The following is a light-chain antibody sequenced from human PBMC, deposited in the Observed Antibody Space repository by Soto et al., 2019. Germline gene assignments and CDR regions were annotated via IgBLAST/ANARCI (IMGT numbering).Light chain of an antibody. Sequence: EIVLTQSPGTLSLSPWEIATLSCRASESVSTSYLAWYQQKPGQAPRLLIYGASGRDTGIPDRFSVSASGIDFTLTIRRLEPEDFAVYYCQHYGTSALFGPGTKVDIK. CDR3: QHYGTSAL. J-gene: IGKJ3*01. V-gene: IGKV3-20*01. CDR2: GAS. CDR1: ESVSTSY.